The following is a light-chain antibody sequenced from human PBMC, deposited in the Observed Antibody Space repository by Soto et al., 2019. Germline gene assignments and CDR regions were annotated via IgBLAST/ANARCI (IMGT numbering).Light chain of an antibody. CDR1: SSNIGAGYD. Sequence: QCVLTQPPSVSVAPGERVTISCTGSSSNIGAGYDVHWYQQLPGTAPKLLIYGNNNRPSGVPDRFSGSKSGTSASLAVTGLQAEDEADYYCQSYATGLSVLYVFGTGTKVTVL. CDR3: QSYATGLSVLYV. V-gene: IGLV1-40*01. J-gene: IGLJ1*01. CDR2: GNN.